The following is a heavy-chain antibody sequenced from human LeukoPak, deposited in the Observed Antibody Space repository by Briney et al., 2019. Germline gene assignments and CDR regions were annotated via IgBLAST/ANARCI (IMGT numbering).Heavy chain of an antibody. Sequence: GESLKISCKGSGCSFTSYWIGWVRQMPGKGLEWMGIIYPGDSDTRYSPSFQGQVTISADKSISTAYLQWSSLKASDTAMYYCARHYDSSGYYVDYWGQGTLVTVSS. D-gene: IGHD3-22*01. CDR3: ARHYDSSGYYVDY. CDR2: IYPGDSDT. CDR1: GCSFTSYW. V-gene: IGHV5-51*01. J-gene: IGHJ4*02.